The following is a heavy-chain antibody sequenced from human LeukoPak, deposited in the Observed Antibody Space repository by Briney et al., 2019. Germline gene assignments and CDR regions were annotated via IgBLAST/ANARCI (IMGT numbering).Heavy chain of an antibody. CDR1: GYTFTNYD. V-gene: IGHV1-2*02. Sequence: ASVKVSCKTSGYTFTNYDINWVRQAPGQGLEWMGWINPNSGGTNYAQKFQGRVTMTRDTSISTAYMELSRLRSDDTAVYYCARSPRSRSPFDYWGQGTLVTVSS. J-gene: IGHJ4*02. CDR2: INPNSGGT. D-gene: IGHD6-13*01. CDR3: ARSPRSRSPFDY.